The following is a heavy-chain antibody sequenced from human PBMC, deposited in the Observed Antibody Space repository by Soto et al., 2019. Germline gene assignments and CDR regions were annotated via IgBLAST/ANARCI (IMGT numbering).Heavy chain of an antibody. J-gene: IGHJ3*02. CDR2: IYSAGTT. Sequence: GGSLRLSCAASGFTVNRNYLSWVRQAPGKGLEWVSFIYSAGTTSYADSVKGRFTISRDNSKNTLYPQMNSLRAEDTAVYYCAGVYGDFAFDAFDIWGQGTMVTVSS. CDR1: GFTVNRNY. V-gene: IGHV3-53*01. CDR3: AGVYGDFAFDAFDI. D-gene: IGHD4-17*01.